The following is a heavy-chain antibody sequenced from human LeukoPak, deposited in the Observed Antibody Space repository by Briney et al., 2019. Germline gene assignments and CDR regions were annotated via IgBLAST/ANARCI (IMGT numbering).Heavy chain of an antibody. Sequence: SETLSLTCAVYGGSFSGYYWSWIRQPPGKGLEWIGEINHSGSTNYNPSLKSRATISVDTSKNQFSLKLSSVTAADTAVYYCARGTGYYNRWFDPWGQGTLVTVSS. CDR1: GGSFSGYY. D-gene: IGHD3-9*01. CDR3: ARGTGYYNRWFDP. CDR2: INHSGST. V-gene: IGHV4-34*01. J-gene: IGHJ5*02.